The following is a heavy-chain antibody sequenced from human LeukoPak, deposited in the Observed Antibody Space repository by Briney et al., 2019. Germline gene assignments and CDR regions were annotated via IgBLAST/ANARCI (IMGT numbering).Heavy chain of an antibody. J-gene: IGHJ5*02. CDR1: GYTFKNFV. CDR2: INTNTGNP. D-gene: IGHD6-13*01. Sequence: ASVKVSCKTSGYTFKNFVMNWVRQAPGQGLEWMGWINTNTGNPTYAQGFTGRFVFSLDTSVSTAYLQISSLKAEDTAVYYCARKMPFIAAAGNNWFDPWGQGTLVTVSS. CDR3: ARKMPFIAAAGNNWFDP. V-gene: IGHV7-4-1*02.